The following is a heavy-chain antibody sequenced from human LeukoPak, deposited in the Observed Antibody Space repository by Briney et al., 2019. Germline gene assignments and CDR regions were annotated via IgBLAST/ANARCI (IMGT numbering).Heavy chain of an antibody. J-gene: IGHJ4*02. CDR2: INWNGGST. V-gene: IGHV3-20*04. CDR3: AKARSAVRGVIGYFDY. D-gene: IGHD3-10*01. Sequence: PGGSLRLSCAASGLTFDDYGMSWVRQAPGKGLEWVSGINWNGGSTGYADSVKGRFTISRDNAKNSLYLQMNSLRAEDTAVYYCAKARSAVRGVIGYFDYWGQGTLVTVSS. CDR1: GLTFDDYG.